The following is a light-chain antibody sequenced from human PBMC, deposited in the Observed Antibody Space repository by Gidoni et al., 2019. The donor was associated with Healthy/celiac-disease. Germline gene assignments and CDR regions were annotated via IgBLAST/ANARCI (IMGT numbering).Light chain of an antibody. CDR1: QSISSW. V-gene: IGKV1-5*01. CDR2: DAS. Sequence: DIQMTQSPSTLSASVGDRVTITCRASQSISSWLAWYQQKPGKAPKLLIYDASSLESGVPSRFSGSGSGTEFTLTICGLQPDDFATYYCQQYNSYWTFGQGTKVEIK. J-gene: IGKJ1*01. CDR3: QQYNSYWT.